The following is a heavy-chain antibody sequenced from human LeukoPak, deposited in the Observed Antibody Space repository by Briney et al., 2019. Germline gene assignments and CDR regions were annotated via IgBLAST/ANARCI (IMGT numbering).Heavy chain of an antibody. J-gene: IGHJ4*02. Sequence: PGGSLRLSCAASGFTFSGSGMHWVRQAPGKGLVWVTFLRYDGSNKYYTDFVKRRFTISRDNSKNTLYLQMDRLRAEDTAVYYCARDYDFWSGYYSPTRGYFGYWGQGTLVTVSS. V-gene: IGHV3-30*02. CDR3: ARDYDFWSGYYSPTRGYFGY. CDR1: GFTFSGSG. CDR2: LRYDGSNK. D-gene: IGHD3-3*01.